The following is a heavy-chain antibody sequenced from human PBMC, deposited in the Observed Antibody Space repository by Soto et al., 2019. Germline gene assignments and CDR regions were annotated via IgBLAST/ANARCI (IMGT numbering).Heavy chain of an antibody. Sequence: EVQLLESGGGLVQPGGSLRLSCAASGFTFSSYAMSWVRQAPGKGLEWVSAISGSGGSTYYADSVKGRFTISRDNSKNTLYLQMNSLRAEDTAVYYCAKDTPIDDFWSGCTTNTYYGMDVWGQGTTVTVSS. CDR1: GFTFSSYA. V-gene: IGHV3-23*01. CDR3: AKDTPIDDFWSGCTTNTYYGMDV. J-gene: IGHJ6*02. D-gene: IGHD3-3*01. CDR2: ISGSGGST.